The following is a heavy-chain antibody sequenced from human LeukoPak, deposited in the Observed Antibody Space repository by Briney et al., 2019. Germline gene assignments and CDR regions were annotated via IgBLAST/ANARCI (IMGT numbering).Heavy chain of an antibody. J-gene: IGHJ6*02. CDR3: ARDWEPPYGRYYYYGMDV. Sequence: SVKVSCKASGGTFSSYAISWVRQAPGQGLEWMGGIIPTFGTANYAQKFQGRVTITADESTSTAYMELSSLRSEDTAVYYCARDWEPPYGRYYYYGMDVWGQGTTVTVSS. D-gene: IGHD1-26*01. CDR1: GGTFSSYA. CDR2: IIPTFGTA. V-gene: IGHV1-69*13.